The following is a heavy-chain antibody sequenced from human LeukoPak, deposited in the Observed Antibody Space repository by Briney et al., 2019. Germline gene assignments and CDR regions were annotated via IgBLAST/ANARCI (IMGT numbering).Heavy chain of an antibody. Sequence: GGSLRLSCAASGFTFSDYFMTWIRQAPGKGLEWVSFISSTGSTMYYVDSVKGRFTISRDNAKNLLFLQMHSLRAEDTAVYYCVRPSYGDYRVFAFDIWGQGTMVTVSS. CDR2: ISSTGSTM. CDR1: GFTFSDYF. D-gene: IGHD4-17*01. CDR3: VRPSYGDYRVFAFDI. V-gene: IGHV3-11*01. J-gene: IGHJ3*02.